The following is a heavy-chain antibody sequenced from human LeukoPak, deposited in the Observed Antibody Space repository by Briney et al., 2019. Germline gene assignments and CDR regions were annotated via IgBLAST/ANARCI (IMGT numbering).Heavy chain of an antibody. CDR1: GGSISGTNW. CDR2: VHLDGRT. V-gene: IGHV4-4*02. D-gene: IGHD3-3*01. J-gene: IGHJ4*02. CDR3: AREGGFYRPLDY. Sequence: SETLSLTCGVSGGSISGTNWWTWIRQPPGKGLEWIGEVHLDGRTNYNPSLESRLTMSVDLSENHISLKLTSVTAADTAVYYCAREGGFYRPLDYTGQGTLVTVSS.